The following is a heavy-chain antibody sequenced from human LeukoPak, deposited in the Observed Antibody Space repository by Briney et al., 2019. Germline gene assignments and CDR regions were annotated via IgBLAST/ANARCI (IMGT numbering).Heavy chain of an antibody. J-gene: IGHJ4*02. CDR1: GYFLPSYG. D-gene: IGHD1-1*01. CDR3: ARALLERPPLLVDY. V-gene: IGHV1-69*04. CDR2: IIPILGIA. Sequence: ASVKVSCKAFGYFLPSYGITWVRQAPGQGLEWMGRIIPILGIANYAQKFQGRVTITADKSTSTAYMELSSLRSEDTAVYYCARALLERPPLLVDYWGQGTLVTVSS.